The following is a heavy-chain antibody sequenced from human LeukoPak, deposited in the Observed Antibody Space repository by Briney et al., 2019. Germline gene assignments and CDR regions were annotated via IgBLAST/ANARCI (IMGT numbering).Heavy chain of an antibody. J-gene: IGHJ6*03. CDR2: ISSSSSYI. Sequence: GGSLRLSCAASGFTFSSYSMNWVRQAPGEGLEWVSSISSSSSYIYYADSVKGRFTISRDNAKNSLYLQMNSLRAEDTAVYYCARDPYCGGDCYPHYYMDVWGKGTTVTVSS. CDR3: ARDPYCGGDCYPHYYMDV. CDR1: GFTFSSYS. V-gene: IGHV3-21*01. D-gene: IGHD2-21*02.